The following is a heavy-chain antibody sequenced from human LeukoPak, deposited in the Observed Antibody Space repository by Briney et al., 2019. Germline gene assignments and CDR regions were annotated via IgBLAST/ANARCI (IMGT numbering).Heavy chain of an antibody. D-gene: IGHD1-14*01. CDR3: ARQINHYHYVDV. V-gene: IGHV5-51*01. J-gene: IGHJ6*03. CDR1: GYTFTTSW. Sequence: GESLKISCQASGYTFTTSWIGWVRQMPGKGLEWMGIIYPGDSTTRYIPSFEGQVTISVDKSIDTAYLQWRSLKASDTAMYFCARQINHYHYVDVWGKGTTVTVSS. CDR2: IYPGDSTT.